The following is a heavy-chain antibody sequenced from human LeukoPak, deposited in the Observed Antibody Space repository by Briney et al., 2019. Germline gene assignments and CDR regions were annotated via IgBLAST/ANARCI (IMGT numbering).Heavy chain of an antibody. D-gene: IGHD6-13*01. J-gene: IGHJ6*03. Sequence: SVKVSCKASGGTFSSYAISWVRQAPGQGLEWMGGIIPIFGTANYAQKFQGRVTITTDESTSTAYMELSSLRSEDTAVYYCARGKGPAAGTDYCYYMDVWGKGTTVTVSS. V-gene: IGHV1-69*05. CDR3: ARGKGPAAGTDYCYYMDV. CDR1: GGTFSSYA. CDR2: IIPIFGTA.